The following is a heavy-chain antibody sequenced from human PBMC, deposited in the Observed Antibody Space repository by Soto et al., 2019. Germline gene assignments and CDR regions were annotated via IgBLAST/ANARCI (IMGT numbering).Heavy chain of an antibody. Sequence: SETLSLTCTVSGGSIPSGSYYWGWIRQPPGKGLEWIGNIYYSGNTYYNPSLKSRVTISVDTSKNQFSLKLRSVTAADTAVYYCARLGSSFDPWGQGTLVTVSS. CDR1: GGSIPSGSYY. V-gene: IGHV4-39*01. CDR2: IYYSGNT. D-gene: IGHD2-2*01. CDR3: ARLGSSFDP. J-gene: IGHJ5*02.